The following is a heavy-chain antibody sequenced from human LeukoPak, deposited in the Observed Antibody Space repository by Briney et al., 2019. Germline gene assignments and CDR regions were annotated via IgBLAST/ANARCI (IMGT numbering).Heavy chain of an antibody. CDR3: ARGPHREAPSL. J-gene: IGHJ4*02. CDR1: GGSFSGYY. V-gene: IGHV4-34*01. CDR2: IKHSGST. Sequence: SETLSLTCAVYGGSFSGYYWSWIRQPPGKGLDWIGEIKHSGSTNYNPSLKSRVTISVDTSKTQFSLQLSSVTAADTAVYSCARGPHREAPSLWGQGTLVTVSS.